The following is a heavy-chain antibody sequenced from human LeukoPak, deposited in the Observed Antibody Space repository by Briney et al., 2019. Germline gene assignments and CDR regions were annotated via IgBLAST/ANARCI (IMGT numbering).Heavy chain of an antibody. D-gene: IGHD6-13*01. J-gene: IGHJ6*02. CDR3: ARDLNLAAAGTHYYYGMDV. Sequence: GGSLRLSCAASGFTFSSYEMNWVRQAPGQGLEWVSYMSSSGSTIYYADSVKGRFTISRDNAKNSLYLQMNSLRAEDTAVYYCARDLNLAAAGTHYYYGMDVWGQGTTVTVSS. CDR2: MSSSGSTI. CDR1: GFTFSSYE. V-gene: IGHV3-48*03.